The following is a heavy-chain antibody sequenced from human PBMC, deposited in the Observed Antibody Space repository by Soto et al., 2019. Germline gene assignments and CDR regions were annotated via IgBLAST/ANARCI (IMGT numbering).Heavy chain of an antibody. V-gene: IGHV6-1*01. D-gene: IGHD2-15*01. J-gene: IGHJ4*01. CDR1: GDSVSSNIAG. CDR3: ARGEQYCQRIFDS. CDR2: AYYRSKWYY. Sequence: SQTLSLTCAITGDSVSSNIAGWSWVRQSPSRGLEWRGRAYYRSKWYYEYAVSVRGRITIKPDTSKNQYSLQLNSVTPEDTAVYFYARGEQYCQRIFDSWGQGTLVTVSS.